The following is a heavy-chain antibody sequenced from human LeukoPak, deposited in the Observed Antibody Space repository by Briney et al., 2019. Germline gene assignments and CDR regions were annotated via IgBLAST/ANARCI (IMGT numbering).Heavy chain of an antibody. CDR1: GFTFDDYA. CDR2: ISWNSGSI. Sequence: PGGSLRLSCAASGFTFDDYAMHWVRQAPGKGLEWVSGISWNSGSIGYADSVKGRFTISRDSAKNSLYLQMNSLRAEDMALYYCAKDIGSGIAAAGTSPSAFDIWGQGTMATVSS. J-gene: IGHJ3*02. CDR3: AKDIGSGIAAAGTSPSAFDI. V-gene: IGHV3-9*03. D-gene: IGHD6-13*01.